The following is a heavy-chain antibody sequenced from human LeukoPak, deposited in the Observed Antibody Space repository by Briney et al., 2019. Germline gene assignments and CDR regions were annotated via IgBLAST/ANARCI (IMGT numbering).Heavy chain of an antibody. CDR3: AKDGTGGYYYLDY. J-gene: IGHJ4*02. Sequence: GGSLRLSCAASGFTFDDYGMHWVRQAPGMGLEWVALILYDGSNEYYADSVQGRFTISRDSSRNTLYLQMNSLRAEDTAVYYCAKDGTGGYYYLDYWGQGTLVTVSS. CDR1: GFTFDDYG. V-gene: IGHV3-30*18. CDR2: ILYDGSNE. D-gene: IGHD3-22*01.